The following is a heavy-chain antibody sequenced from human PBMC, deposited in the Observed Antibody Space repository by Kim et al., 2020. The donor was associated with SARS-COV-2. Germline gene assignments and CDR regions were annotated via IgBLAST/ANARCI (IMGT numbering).Heavy chain of an antibody. CDR3: ARGPSSYGMDV. Sequence: NHTPSLQSRVTISVDTSKNQFSLKLGSVTAADTAVYYCARGPSSYGMDVWGQGTTVTVSS. D-gene: IGHD6-6*01. V-gene: IGHV4-34*01. J-gene: IGHJ6*02.